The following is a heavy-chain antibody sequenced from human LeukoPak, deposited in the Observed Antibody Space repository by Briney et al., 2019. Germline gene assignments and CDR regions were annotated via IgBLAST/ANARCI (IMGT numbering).Heavy chain of an antibody. CDR3: ARGGIFYGDYGDYFDY. D-gene: IGHD4-17*01. CDR2: INPNSGGT. Sequence: ASVTVSCKASGYTFTGYYMHWVRQAPGQGLEWMGWINPNSGGTNYAQKFQGRVTMTRDTSISTAYMELSRLRSDDTAVYYCARGGIFYGDYGDYFDYWGQGTLVTVSS. CDR1: GYTFTGYY. V-gene: IGHV1-2*02. J-gene: IGHJ4*02.